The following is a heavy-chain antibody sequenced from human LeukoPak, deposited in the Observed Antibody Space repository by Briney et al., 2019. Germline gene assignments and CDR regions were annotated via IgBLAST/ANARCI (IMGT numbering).Heavy chain of an antibody. Sequence: SETLSLTCAVYGGSFSGYYWSWIRQPPGKGLEWIGEINHSGSTNYNPALKSRVTISVDTSNNQFSLKLSSVTAADTAVYYCARGVYYFDYWGQGTLVTVSS. CDR3: ARGVYYFDY. J-gene: IGHJ4*02. V-gene: IGHV4-34*01. CDR2: INHSGST. CDR1: GGSFSGYY.